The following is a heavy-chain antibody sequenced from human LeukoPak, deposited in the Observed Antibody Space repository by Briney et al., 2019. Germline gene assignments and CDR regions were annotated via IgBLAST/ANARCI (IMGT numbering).Heavy chain of an antibody. J-gene: IGHJ5*02. V-gene: IGHV4-59*11. D-gene: IGHD1-1*01. CDR3: AKRDRGGWFDP. CDR1: GGSIRSHH. Sequence: SETLSLTCTVSGGSIRSHHWTWIRQAPGKRLEWIGYTFYTGATYYNPSLRSRVTISIDTSENQFSLKVTSVTTADTAVYYCAKRDRGGWFDPWGRGTLVTVSS. CDR2: TFYTGAT.